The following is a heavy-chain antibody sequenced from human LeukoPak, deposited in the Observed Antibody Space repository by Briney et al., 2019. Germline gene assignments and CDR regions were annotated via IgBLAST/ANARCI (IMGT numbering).Heavy chain of an antibody. V-gene: IGHV3-30*02. CDR2: IRYDGSNK. J-gene: IGHJ4*02. CDR3: AKDAVAGLDY. D-gene: IGHD6-19*01. CDR1: GFTFSSYG. Sequence: GGSLRLSCAASGFTFSSYGMHWVRRALGKGLEWVAFIRYDGSNKYYADSVKGRFTISRDNSKNTLYLQMNSLRAEDTAVYYCAKDAVAGLDYWGQGTLVTVSS.